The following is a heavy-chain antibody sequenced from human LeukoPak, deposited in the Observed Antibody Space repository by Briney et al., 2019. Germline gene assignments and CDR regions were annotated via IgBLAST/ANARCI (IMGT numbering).Heavy chain of an antibody. D-gene: IGHD3-10*01. CDR1: GGSISSYY. J-gene: IGHJ3*02. CDR2: IYYSGST. V-gene: IGHV4-59*08. Sequence: PSETLSLTCTVSGGSISSYYRSWIRQPPGKGLEWIGYIYYSGSTNYNPSLKSRATISVDTSKNQFSLKLSSVTAADTAVYYCARHKPGSYAFDIWGQGTMVTVSS. CDR3: ARHKPGSYAFDI.